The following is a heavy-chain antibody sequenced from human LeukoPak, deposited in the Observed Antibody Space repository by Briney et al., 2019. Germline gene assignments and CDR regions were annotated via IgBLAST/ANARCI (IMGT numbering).Heavy chain of an antibody. CDR1: GFTFSSYG. D-gene: IGHD3-22*01. J-gene: IGHJ4*02. V-gene: IGHV3-30*02. CDR3: ARGGYYYDSSADY. CDR2: IRYDGSNK. Sequence: GGSLRLSCAASGFTFSSYGMHWVRQAPGKGPEWVAFIRYDGSNKYYADSVKGRFTISRDNSKNTLYLQMNSLRAEDTAVYYCARGGYYYDSSADYWGQGTLVTVSS.